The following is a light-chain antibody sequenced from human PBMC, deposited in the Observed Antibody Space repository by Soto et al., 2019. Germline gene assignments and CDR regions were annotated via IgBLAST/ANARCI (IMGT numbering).Light chain of an antibody. J-gene: IGKJ1*01. Sequence: EIVLTQSPGTLSLSPVERATLSCRASQNVNSNFLAWYQQKPGQAPRLLISGASNRATGIPDRFSGSGSGTDFTLTISRLEPEDFAVYYCQQYGNSPRTFGQGTKVDIK. CDR2: GAS. CDR3: QQYGNSPRT. CDR1: QNVNSNF. V-gene: IGKV3-20*01.